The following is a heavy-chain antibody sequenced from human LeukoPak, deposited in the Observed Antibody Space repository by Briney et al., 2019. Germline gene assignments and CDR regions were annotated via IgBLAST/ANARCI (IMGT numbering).Heavy chain of an antibody. Sequence: ASVKVSCKASGYTFTSYYMHCVRQAPGQGPEWMGIINPSGGYTTYAQKFQGRVTMTTDTSTSTVYMELSSLRSEDTAVYYRARDRVGDTYGYYYGMDVWGQGTTVTVSS. J-gene: IGHJ6*02. V-gene: IGHV1-46*01. D-gene: IGHD3-10*01. CDR2: INPSGGYT. CDR1: GYTFTSYY. CDR3: ARDRVGDTYGYYYGMDV.